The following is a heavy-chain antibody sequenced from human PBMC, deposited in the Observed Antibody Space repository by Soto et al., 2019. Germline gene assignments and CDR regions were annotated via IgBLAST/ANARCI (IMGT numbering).Heavy chain of an antibody. Sequence: VGSLRLSCAASGFTFSSYWMSWVRQAPGKGLEWVANIKQDGGDQYYVDSVKGRFIISRDNAKNSLYLQMNSLRAEDTAVYYCARDEAVDYWGQGTLVTVSS. V-gene: IGHV3-7*03. CDR2: IKQDGGDQ. CDR1: GFTFSSYW. D-gene: IGHD6-13*01. J-gene: IGHJ4*02. CDR3: ARDEAVDY.